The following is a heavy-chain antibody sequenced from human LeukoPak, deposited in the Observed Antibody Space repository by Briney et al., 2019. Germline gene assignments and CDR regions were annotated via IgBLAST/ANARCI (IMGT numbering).Heavy chain of an antibody. V-gene: IGHV4-59*01. CDR3: ARAGPLGDDGVTPAAIGFDY. D-gene: IGHD3-16*01. J-gene: IGHJ4*02. CDR2: VSSSGRA. CDR1: GGSISSFY. Sequence: SETLSLTCTVSGGSISSFYWNWIRQPPGKGLEWIGYVSSSGRANYNPSLTSRVSISVDTSKNQFSLTLSSLTAADTAVYYCARAGPLGDDGVTPAAIGFDYWGQGSLVSVSS.